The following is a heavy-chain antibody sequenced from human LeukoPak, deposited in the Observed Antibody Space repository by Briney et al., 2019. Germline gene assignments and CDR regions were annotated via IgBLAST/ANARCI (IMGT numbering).Heavy chain of an antibody. D-gene: IGHD4-23*01. CDR1: GGSISSNGNY. CDR2: IHYSGST. J-gene: IGHJ4*02. V-gene: IGHV4-61*08. CDR3: ARLGRKTTVVPPDFDR. Sequence: SETLSLTCTVSGGSISSNGNYWSWVRQPPGKGLEWIGYIHYSGSTNYTASLKSRLTMSVDMSKNQLSLKLTSVTAADTAVYYCARLGRKTTVVPPDFDRWGQGTLVTVSS.